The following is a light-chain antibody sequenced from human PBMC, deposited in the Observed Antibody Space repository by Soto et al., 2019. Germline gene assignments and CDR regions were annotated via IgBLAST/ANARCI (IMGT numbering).Light chain of an antibody. Sequence: DIPMTQSPSSLSASVGDRVIITCQASQDIGTYLAWYQQKSGKAPKLLIYAASSLEGGVPSRFSGGGYGTEFALTISSLQPEDFAIYYCQQSYSIPRTFGQGTKVEVK. V-gene: IGKV1-39*01. J-gene: IGKJ1*01. CDR2: AAS. CDR3: QQSYSIPRT. CDR1: QDIGTY.